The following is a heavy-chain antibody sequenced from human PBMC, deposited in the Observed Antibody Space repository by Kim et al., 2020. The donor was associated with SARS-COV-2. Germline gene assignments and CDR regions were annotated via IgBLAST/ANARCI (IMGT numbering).Heavy chain of an antibody. Sequence: SVKVSCKASGDTFSNYAISWVRQAPGQGLEWMGGIIPVFGRANYAQEFQCRVTITADETTSTAYIELNSLRSEDTAVYYCAREVRLMATNPFDYWGQGTLVTVAS. CDR3: AREVRLMATNPFDY. D-gene: IGHD5-12*01. CDR2: IIPVFGRA. J-gene: IGHJ4*02. V-gene: IGHV1-69*13. CDR1: GDTFSNYA.